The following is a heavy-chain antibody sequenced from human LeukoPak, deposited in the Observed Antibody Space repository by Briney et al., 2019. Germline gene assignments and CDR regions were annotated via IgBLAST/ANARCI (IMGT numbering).Heavy chain of an antibody. Sequence: SSVKVSCKASGGTFSSYAISWVRQAPGQGLEWMGRIIPILGIANYAQKFQGRVTITADKSTSTAYMELSSLRSEDTAVYYCARPVADWNDLGDWGQGTLVTVSS. CDR3: ARPVADWNDLGD. CDR2: IIPILGIA. CDR1: GGTFSSYA. V-gene: IGHV1-69*04. J-gene: IGHJ4*02. D-gene: IGHD1-1*01.